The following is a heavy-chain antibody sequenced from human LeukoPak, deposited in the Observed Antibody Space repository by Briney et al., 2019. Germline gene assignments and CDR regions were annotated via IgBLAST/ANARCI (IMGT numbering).Heavy chain of an antibody. CDR2: IWYDGSNK. Sequence: GSLRLSCAASGFSFSNYGMHWVRQAPGKGLEWVAVIWYDGSNKYYADSVKGRFTISRDNSKNTLYLQMNSLRAEDTAVYYCARDQSYGYYYDSSGYLLDYWGQGTLVTVSS. D-gene: IGHD3-22*01. CDR3: ARDQSYGYYYDSSGYLLDY. CDR1: GFSFSNYG. V-gene: IGHV3-33*01. J-gene: IGHJ4*02.